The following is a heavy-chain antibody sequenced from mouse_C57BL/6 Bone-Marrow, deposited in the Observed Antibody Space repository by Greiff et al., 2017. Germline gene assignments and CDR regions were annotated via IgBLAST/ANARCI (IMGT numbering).Heavy chain of an antibody. CDR3: ARTTTVVDYAMDY. D-gene: IGHD1-1*01. J-gene: IGHJ4*01. V-gene: IGHV5-6*01. Sequence: EVKLMESGGDLVKPGGSLKLSCAASGFTFSSYGMSWVRQTPDKRLEWVATISSGGSYTYYPDSVKGRFTISRDNAKNNLYLQMSSLKSEDTAMYYCARTTTVVDYAMDYWGQGTSVTVSS. CDR1: GFTFSSYG. CDR2: ISSGGSYT.